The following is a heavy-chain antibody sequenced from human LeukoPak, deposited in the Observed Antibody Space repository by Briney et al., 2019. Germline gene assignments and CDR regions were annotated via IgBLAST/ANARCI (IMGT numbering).Heavy chain of an antibody. J-gene: IGHJ4*02. D-gene: IGHD2-2*01. CDR1: GFTFSSYA. Sequence: PGGCLRLSCAASGFTFSSYAMTWVRQAPGKGLEWVSGISGSSGRTYYADSVKGRFTISRDNSKNTLYLQMNSLRAEDTAVYYCASLPREGYCSSTSCYSAGYWGQGTLVTVSS. CDR3: ASLPREGYCSSTSCYSAGY. V-gene: IGHV3-23*01. CDR2: ISGSSGRT.